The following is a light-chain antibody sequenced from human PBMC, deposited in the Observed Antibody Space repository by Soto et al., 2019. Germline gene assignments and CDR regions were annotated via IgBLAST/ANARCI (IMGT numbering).Light chain of an antibody. Sequence: IVMTQSPATLSVSPWERATLSCRASQSVSSNLAWYQQKPGQAPRLLIYDASSRATGIPDRFSGSGSGTDFTLTISRLEPEDFAVYYCQQYGSSPVTFGQGTRLEIK. J-gene: IGKJ5*01. CDR2: DAS. CDR1: QSVSSN. CDR3: QQYGSSPVT. V-gene: IGKV3-20*01.